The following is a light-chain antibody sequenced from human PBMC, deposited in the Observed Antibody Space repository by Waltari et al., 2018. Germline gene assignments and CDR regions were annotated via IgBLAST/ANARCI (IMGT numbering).Light chain of an antibody. CDR3: SSYTSGSTLGV. Sequence: QSALTQPASVSGSPGQSITISCTGTSSDIGGYNYVSWYQQHPGKAPKLMIYAVSNRPSGVSNRFSGSKSGNTASLTISGLQAEDEADYYCSSYTSGSTLGVFGGGTKLTVL. CDR1: SSDIGGYNY. V-gene: IGLV2-14*03. CDR2: AVS. J-gene: IGLJ2*01.